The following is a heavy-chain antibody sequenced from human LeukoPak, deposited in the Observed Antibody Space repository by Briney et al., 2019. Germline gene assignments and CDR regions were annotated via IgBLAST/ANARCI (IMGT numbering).Heavy chain of an antibody. J-gene: IGHJ6*03. Sequence: ASVKASCKASGYTFTGYYMHWVRQAPGQGLEWMGWINPNSGGTNYAQKFQGRVTMTRDTSISTAYMELSRLRSDDTAVYYCAREGTTVTTFLTYYMDVWGKGTTVTISS. V-gene: IGHV1-2*02. CDR3: AREGTTVTTFLTYYMDV. D-gene: IGHD4-17*01. CDR1: GYTFTGYY. CDR2: INPNSGGT.